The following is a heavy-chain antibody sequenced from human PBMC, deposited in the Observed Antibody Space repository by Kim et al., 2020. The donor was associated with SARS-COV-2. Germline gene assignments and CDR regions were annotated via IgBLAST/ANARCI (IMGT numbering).Heavy chain of an antibody. V-gene: IGHV1-46*01. CDR1: GYTFSNYY. D-gene: IGHD1-26*01. J-gene: IGHJ4*02. CDR2: INPSDGSV. CDR3: ARKERSGSYLVF. Sequence: ASVKVSCKASGYTFSNYYIHWVRQAPGQGLEWVASINPSDGSVNFPQEFQGRVTVTSDTSTTTVYMDLSSLTSDDTAMYYCARKERSGSYLVFWGQGTLLTVSS.